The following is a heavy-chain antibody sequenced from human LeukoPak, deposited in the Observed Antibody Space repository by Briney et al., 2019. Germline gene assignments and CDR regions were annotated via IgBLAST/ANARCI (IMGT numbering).Heavy chain of an antibody. CDR3: AKDYKSGDGYWDFDY. J-gene: IGHJ4*02. V-gene: IGHV3-23*01. CDR1: GFTFSPYA. CDR2: IPAGGDT. D-gene: IGHD5-24*01. Sequence: GGSLRLSCAASGFTFSPYAMSWVRQAPGKGLELVAGIPAGGDTYYADSVKGRFTISRDNSKNTVDLQMNSLRVEDTAIYYCAKDYKSGDGYWDFDYWGQGILVTVSS.